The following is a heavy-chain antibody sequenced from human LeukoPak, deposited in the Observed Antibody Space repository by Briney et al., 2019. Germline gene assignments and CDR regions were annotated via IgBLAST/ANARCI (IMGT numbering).Heavy chain of an antibody. CDR3: ARDRALYSGSYRFDY. J-gene: IGHJ4*02. CDR2: ISSSSSTI. CDR1: GFTFSSYS. V-gene: IGHV3-48*01. Sequence: GGSLRLSCAASGFTFSSYSMNWVRQAPGKGLEWVSYISSSSSTIYYADSVRGRFTISRDNAKNSLYLQMNSLRAEDTAVYYCARDRALYSGSYRFDYWGQGTLVTVSS. D-gene: IGHD1-26*01.